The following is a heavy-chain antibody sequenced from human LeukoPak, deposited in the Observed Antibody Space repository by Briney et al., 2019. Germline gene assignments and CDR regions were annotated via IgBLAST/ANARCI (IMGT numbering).Heavy chain of an antibody. Sequence: PSETLSLTCAVYGGSISSYYWSWIRQPPGKGLEWIGYIYYSGSTNYNPSLKSRVTISVDTSKNQFSLKLSSVTAADTAVYYCARPSKRGAFDIWGQGTMVTVSS. CDR1: GGSISSYY. J-gene: IGHJ3*02. D-gene: IGHD2/OR15-2a*01. CDR3: ARPSKRGAFDI. CDR2: IYYSGST. V-gene: IGHV4-59*08.